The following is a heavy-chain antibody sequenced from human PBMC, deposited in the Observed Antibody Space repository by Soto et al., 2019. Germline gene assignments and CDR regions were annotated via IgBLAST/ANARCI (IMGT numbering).Heavy chain of an antibody. D-gene: IGHD3-9*01. CDR2: ISGSGDST. CDR3: AKDGALRYFDWYGMDV. J-gene: IGHJ6*02. CDR1: GFTFSSYA. Sequence: GGSLRLSCAASGFTFSSYAISWVRQAPGKGLEWVSVISGSGDSTYYADSVKGRFTISRDNSKNTLYLQMNSLRAEDTAVYYCAKDGALRYFDWYGMDVWGQGTTVTVSS. V-gene: IGHV3-23*01.